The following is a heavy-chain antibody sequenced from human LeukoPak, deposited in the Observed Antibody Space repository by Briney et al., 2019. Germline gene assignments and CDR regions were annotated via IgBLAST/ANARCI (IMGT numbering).Heavy chain of an antibody. CDR1: GFIFSSYA. V-gene: IGHV3-64*01. Sequence: GGSLRLSCAASGFIFSSYAMHWVRQAPGKGLEHVSAISSNGGSTYHANSVKGRFTISRDNSKNTLYLQMGSLRAEDMAVYYCASAFYDILTAYSPLDYWGQGTLVTVSS. CDR3: ASAFYDILTAYSPLDY. J-gene: IGHJ4*02. D-gene: IGHD3-9*01. CDR2: ISSNGGST.